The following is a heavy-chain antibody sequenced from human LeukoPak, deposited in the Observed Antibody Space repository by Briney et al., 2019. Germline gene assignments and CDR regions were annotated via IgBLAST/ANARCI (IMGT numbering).Heavy chain of an antibody. D-gene: IGHD4/OR15-4a*01. CDR2: ISDRGYST. Sequence: SGGSLRLSCVASGFTFRNYAMTWVRQAPGKGLEWVSGISDRGYSTYYADSVKGRFTISRDNSWSTLYLQMNTLRAEDTATYYCAKDRGTFMMVLLAVPGPSHFFDDWGRGTLVTVSS. CDR3: AKDRGTFMMVLLAVPGPSHFFDD. CDR1: GFTFRNYA. J-gene: IGHJ4*02. V-gene: IGHV3-23*01.